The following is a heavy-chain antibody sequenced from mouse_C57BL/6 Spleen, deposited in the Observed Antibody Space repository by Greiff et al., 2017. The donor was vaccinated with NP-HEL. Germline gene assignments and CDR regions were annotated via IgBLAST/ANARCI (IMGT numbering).Heavy chain of an antibody. D-gene: IGHD2-1*01. V-gene: IGHV1-74*01. CDR2: IHPSDSDT. J-gene: IGHJ3*01. CDR3: AIGPHYGNYEAY. CDR1: GYTFTSYW. Sequence: VQLQQPGAELVKPGASVKVSCKASGYTFTSYWMHWVKQRPGQGLEWIGRIHPSDSDTNYNQKFKGKATLTVDKSSCTAYMQLSSLTSEDSAVYYCAIGPHYGNYEAYWGQGTLVTVSA.